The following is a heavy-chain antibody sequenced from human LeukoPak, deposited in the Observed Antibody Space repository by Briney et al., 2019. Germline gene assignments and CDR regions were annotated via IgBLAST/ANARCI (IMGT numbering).Heavy chain of an antibody. D-gene: IGHD1-26*01. CDR2: IKQDGSEK. CDR3: ANALGAHYFDS. Sequence: GGSLRLSCAASGFTFSTHWMIWVRQAPGKGLEWVANIKQDGSEKYYVDSVKGRFIISRDNAKNSLYLQMNSLRAEDTAVYYCANALGAHYFDSRGQGTLVTVSS. CDR1: GFTFSTHW. J-gene: IGHJ4*02. V-gene: IGHV3-7*05.